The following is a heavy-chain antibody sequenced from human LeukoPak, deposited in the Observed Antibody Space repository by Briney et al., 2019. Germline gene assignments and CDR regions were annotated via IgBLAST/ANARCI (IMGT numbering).Heavy chain of an antibody. CDR3: RGSGSYYKWDYFDY. J-gene: IGHJ4*02. CDR1: GFTFSSYS. V-gene: IGHV3-21*01. D-gene: IGHD3-10*01. CDR2: ISSSSYI. Sequence: GGSLRLSCAASGFTFSSYSMSWVRQAPGNGLEWVSSISSSSYIYYADSVKGRFTISRDNAKNSLYLQMNSLRAEDTAVYYCRGSGSYYKWDYFDYWGQGTLVTVSS.